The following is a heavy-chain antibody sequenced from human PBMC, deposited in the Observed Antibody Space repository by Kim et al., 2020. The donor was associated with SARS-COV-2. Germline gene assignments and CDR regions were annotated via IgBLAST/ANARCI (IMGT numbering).Heavy chain of an antibody. CDR2: INPNSGGT. V-gene: IGHV1-2*02. J-gene: IGHJ5*02. Sequence: ASVKVSCKASGYTFTGYYMHWVRQAPGQGLEWMGWINPNSGGTNYAQKFQGRVTMTRDTSISTAYMELSRLRSDDTAVYYCARETYCSSTSCRGNWFDPWGHGTLVTVSS. CDR1: GYTFTGYY. D-gene: IGHD2-2*01. CDR3: ARETYCSSTSCRGNWFDP.